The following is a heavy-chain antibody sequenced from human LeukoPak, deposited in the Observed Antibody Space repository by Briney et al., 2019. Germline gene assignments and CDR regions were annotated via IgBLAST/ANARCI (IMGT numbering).Heavy chain of an antibody. CDR2: IYHSGRT. J-gene: IGHJ2*01. V-gene: IGHV4-38-2*02. CDR1: GYSISSGYY. CDR3: ARVGYCSGGSCYRPRYFDL. D-gene: IGHD2-15*01. Sequence: PSETLSLTCTVSGYSISSGYYWGWIRQPPGKGLEWIGYIYHSGRTYYNPSLKSRVTISVDTSKNQFSLKLSSVTAADTAVYYCARVGYCSGGSCYRPRYFDLWGRGTLVTVSS.